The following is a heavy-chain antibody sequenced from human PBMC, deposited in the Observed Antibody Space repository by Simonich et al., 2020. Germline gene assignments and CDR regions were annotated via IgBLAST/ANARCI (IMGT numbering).Heavy chain of an antibody. V-gene: IGHV1-69*09. D-gene: IGHD2-15*01. Sequence: QVQLVQSGAEVKKPGSSVKVSCKASGGTFRSYAISWVRQAPGQGLEWRGGIIPILGITNYAQKFQGRVTITADKSTSTAYMGLSSLRSEDTAVYYCARGGLADRRIVYYYYMDVWGKGTTVTVSS. J-gene: IGHJ6*03. CDR3: ARGGLADRRIVYYYYMDV. CDR1: GGTFRSYA. CDR2: IIPILGIT.